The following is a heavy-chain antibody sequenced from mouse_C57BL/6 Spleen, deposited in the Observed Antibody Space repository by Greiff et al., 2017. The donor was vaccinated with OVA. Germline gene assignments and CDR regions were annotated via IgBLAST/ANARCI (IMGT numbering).Heavy chain of an antibody. CDR3: ARSWDRAMDY. CDR2: IDPSDSYT. V-gene: IGHV1-52*01. CDR1: GYTFPSYW. Sequence: QVQLQQPGAELVRPGSSVKLSCKASGYTFPSYWMHWVKQRPIQGLEWIGNIDPSDSYTNYNQKFKGKSTLTVDKSSSTAYMQLSSLTSEDSAVYYCARSWDRAMDYWGQGTSVTVSS. J-gene: IGHJ4*01. D-gene: IGHD4-1*01.